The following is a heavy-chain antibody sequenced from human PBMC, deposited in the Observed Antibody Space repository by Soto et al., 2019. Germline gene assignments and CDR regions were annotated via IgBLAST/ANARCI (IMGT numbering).Heavy chain of an antibody. CDR3: ARESMYEQWLVRYFDY. D-gene: IGHD6-19*01. CDR2: IIPIFGTA. CDR1: GGTFSSYA. V-gene: IGHV1-69*13. J-gene: IGHJ4*02. Sequence: GASGKVSCKASGGTFSSYAISWVRQAPGQGLEWMGGIIPIFGTANYAQKFQGRVTITADESTSTAYMELSSLRSEDTAVYYCARESMYEQWLVRYFDYWGQGTLVTVSS.